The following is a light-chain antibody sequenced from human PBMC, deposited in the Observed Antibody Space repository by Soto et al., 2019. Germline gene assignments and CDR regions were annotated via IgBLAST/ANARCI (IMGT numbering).Light chain of an antibody. CDR3: QTWGGWGV. Sequence: QPVLTQSPSASASLGASVKLTCTLNSGHSSYAIAWHQQQPEKGPRYLMKLNSDGSHSKGDGIPDRFSGSSSGAERYLTISSLQSEDEADYYCQTWGGWGVFGGGTKLTVL. J-gene: IGLJ3*02. CDR2: LNSDGSH. CDR1: SGHSSYA. V-gene: IGLV4-69*01.